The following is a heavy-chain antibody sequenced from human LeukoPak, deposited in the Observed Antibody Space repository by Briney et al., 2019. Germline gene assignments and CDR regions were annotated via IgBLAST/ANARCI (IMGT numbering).Heavy chain of an antibody. J-gene: IGHJ4*02. V-gene: IGHV3-30*04. CDR2: ISSDGNTK. Sequence: LXLXXXXSXXXXNXYAXHWARQAPGKGLEWVAVISSDGNTKIYANSVEGRFTISRDNSKNTLYLQLSGLRVEDTAVYYCVREGYYDAGGPFSGYFDFWGQGDLVTVSS. CDR3: VREGYYDAGGPFSGYFDF. D-gene: IGHD3-22*01. CDR1: XXXXNXYA.